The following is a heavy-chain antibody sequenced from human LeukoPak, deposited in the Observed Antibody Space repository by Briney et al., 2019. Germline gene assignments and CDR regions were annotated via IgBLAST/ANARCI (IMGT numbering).Heavy chain of an antibody. D-gene: IGHD3-10*01. CDR1: GGTFSSYT. J-gene: IGHJ4*02. CDR3: ARGMYYYGSGSYANYFDY. Sequence: ASVKVSCKASGGTFSSYTISWVRQAPGQGLEWMGRIIPILGIANYAQKFQGRVTITADKSTSTAYMELSSLRYEDTAVYYCARGMYYYGSGSYANYFDYWGQGTLVTVSS. CDR2: IIPILGIA. V-gene: IGHV1-69*02.